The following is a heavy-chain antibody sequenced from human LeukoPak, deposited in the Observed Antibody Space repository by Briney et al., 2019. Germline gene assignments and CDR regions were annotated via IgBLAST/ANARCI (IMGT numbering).Heavy chain of an antibody. D-gene: IGHD1-7*01. Sequence: GGSLRLSCAASGFTFSSYAMSWVRQAPGKGLEWVSAISGSGGSTYYADSVKGRCTISRDNSKNTLYLQMNSLRAEDTAVYYCAKEGPWSGPDWNYGFDAFDIWGQGTMVTVSS. CDR3: AKEGPWSGPDWNYGFDAFDI. CDR1: GFTFSSYA. CDR2: ISGSGGST. V-gene: IGHV3-23*01. J-gene: IGHJ3*02.